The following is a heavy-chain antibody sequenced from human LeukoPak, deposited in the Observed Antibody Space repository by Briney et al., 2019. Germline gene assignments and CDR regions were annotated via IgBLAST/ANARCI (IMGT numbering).Heavy chain of an antibody. CDR3: ARTDSSSSGYFDY. CDR1: GFTFSSYW. Sequence: GGSLRLSCAASGFTFSSYWMHWVRQAPGKGLVWVSRINSDGSSTSYADSVKGRFTISRDNAKNTLYLQMNSLRAEDTAVYYCARTDSSSSGYFDYWGQGTLVTVSS. V-gene: IGHV3-74*01. D-gene: IGHD6-6*01. CDR2: INSDGSST. J-gene: IGHJ4*02.